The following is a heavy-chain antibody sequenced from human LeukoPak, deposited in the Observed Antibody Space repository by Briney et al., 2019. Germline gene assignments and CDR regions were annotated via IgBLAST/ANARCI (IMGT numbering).Heavy chain of an antibody. CDR1: GFTFSSYA. CDR3: ATRARSGYYYGMDV. D-gene: IGHD3-3*01. CDR2: ISGSGGST. V-gene: IGHV3-23*01. J-gene: IGHJ6*02. Sequence: PGGSLRLSCAASGFTFSSYAMSWVRQAPGKGLEWVSAISGSGGSTYYADSVKGRFTISRDNSKNTLYLQMNSLRAEDTAVYYCATRARSGYYYGMDVWGQGTTVAVSS.